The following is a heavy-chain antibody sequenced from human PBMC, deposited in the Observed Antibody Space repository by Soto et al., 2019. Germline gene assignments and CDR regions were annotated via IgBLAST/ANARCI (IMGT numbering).Heavy chain of an antibody. CDR3: GRDTWCRRPYYYETSDTS. CDR2: ISYAGVSK. CDR1: GFTLSSYA. Sequence: QVQLVESGGGVVQPGRSLRLSCATSGFTLSSYALHWVRQAPGKGLEWVALISYAGVSKYHAASVQGRFTISRDSFKNTLYLQMDSLRVEDTAVYYCGRDTWCRRPYYYETSDTSWGQGTLVTVSS. V-gene: IGHV3-30*04. J-gene: IGHJ5*02. D-gene: IGHD3-22*01.